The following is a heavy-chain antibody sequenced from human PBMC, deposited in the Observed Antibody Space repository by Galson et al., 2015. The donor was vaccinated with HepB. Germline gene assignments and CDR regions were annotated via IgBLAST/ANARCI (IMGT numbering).Heavy chain of an antibody. CDR2: ISGSGGST. J-gene: IGHJ3*02. CDR1: GFTFSSYA. Sequence: SLRLSCAASGFTFSSYAMSWVRQAPGKGLEWVSAISGSGGSTYYADSVKGRFTISRDNAKNSLYLQMNGLRAEDTAVYYCARVVGRGLRESSDIWGQGTMVTVSS. CDR3: ARVVGRGLRESSDI. V-gene: IGHV3-23*01. D-gene: IGHD3-16*01.